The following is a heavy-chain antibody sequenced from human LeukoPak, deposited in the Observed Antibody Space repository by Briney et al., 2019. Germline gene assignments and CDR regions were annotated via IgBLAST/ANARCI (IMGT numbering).Heavy chain of an antibody. CDR1: GVSISNTNYY. Sequence: SETLSLTCTVSGVSISNTNYYWVWIRQPPGKGLEWLANIYYSGSTFYNPSLKSRLTISADTSKNQFSLRLSSATASDTALYYCARRRGGSPELDNWGQGTLVTVSS. V-gene: IGHV4-39*01. J-gene: IGHJ4*02. D-gene: IGHD1-26*01. CDR2: IYYSGST. CDR3: ARRRGGSPELDN.